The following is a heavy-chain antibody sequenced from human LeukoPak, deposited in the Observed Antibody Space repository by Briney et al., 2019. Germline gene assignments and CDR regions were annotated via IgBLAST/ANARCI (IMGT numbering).Heavy chain of an antibody. CDR2: IYYSGST. CDR3: ARYDSRVFDY. CDR1: GGSISVYY. V-gene: IGHV4-59*01. J-gene: IGHJ4*02. D-gene: IGHD6-13*01. Sequence: SETLSLTCTVSGGSISVYYWSWIRQPPGKGLEWIGYIYYSGSTTYNPSLKSRVTISVDTSKNQFSLRLSSVTAADTAVYYCARYDSRVFDYWGQGALVTVSS.